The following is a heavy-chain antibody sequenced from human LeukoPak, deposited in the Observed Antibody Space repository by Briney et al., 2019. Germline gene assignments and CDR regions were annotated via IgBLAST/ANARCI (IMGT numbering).Heavy chain of an antibody. J-gene: IGHJ4*02. CDR3: AVITIFGVLQTEPADY. D-gene: IGHD3-3*01. V-gene: IGHV4-39*01. Sequence: ASETLSLTCTVSGGSISSSSYYWGWIRQPPGKGLEWIGSIYYSGSTYYNPSLKSRVTISVDTSKNQFSLKLSSVTAADTAVYYCAVITIFGVLQTEPADYWGQGTLVTVSS. CDR1: GGSISSSSYY. CDR2: IYYSGST.